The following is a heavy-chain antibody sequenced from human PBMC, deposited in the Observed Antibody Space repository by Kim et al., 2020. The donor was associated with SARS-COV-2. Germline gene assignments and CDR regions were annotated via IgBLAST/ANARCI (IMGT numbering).Heavy chain of an antibody. J-gene: IGHJ4*02. Sequence: ASVKVSCKASGYTFTSYGISWVRQAPGQGLEWMGWISAYNGNTNYAQKLQGRVTMTTDTSTSTAYMELRSLRSDDTAVYYCARSLPVVPAAIIAAAGTEDFDYWGQGTLVTVSS. CDR1: GYTFTSYG. D-gene: IGHD2-2*01. CDR2: ISAYNGNT. CDR3: ARSLPVVPAAIIAAAGTEDFDY. V-gene: IGHV1-18*01.